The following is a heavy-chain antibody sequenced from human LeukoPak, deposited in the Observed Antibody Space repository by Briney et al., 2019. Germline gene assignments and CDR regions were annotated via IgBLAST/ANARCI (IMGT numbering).Heavy chain of an antibody. D-gene: IGHD3-10*01. V-gene: IGHV4-4*07. CDR1: GGSISSYY. CDR3: ARGRYYGSGSYPPFDY. CDR2: IYTSGST. Sequence: SETLSLTCTVSGGSISSYYWSWIRQPAGKGLEWIGRIYTSGSTNYNPSLKSRVTMSVDTSKNQFSLKLSSVTAADTAVYYCARGRYYGSGSYPPFDYWGQGTLVTVSS. J-gene: IGHJ4*02.